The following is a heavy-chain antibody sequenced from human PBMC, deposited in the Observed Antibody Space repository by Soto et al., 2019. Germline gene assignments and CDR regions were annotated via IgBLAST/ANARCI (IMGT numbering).Heavy chain of an antibody. CDR2: ISTSTSHI. Sequence: EVHLVESGGGLVKPGGSLRLSCAVSGFAFSSCTMNWVRQAPRKGLEWVSSISTSTSHIYYADSVKGRFTISRDNAKNSLFLQMNSLRAEDTAVYYCSGCSGGACHQNYGMDVWGQGTTVTLPS. J-gene: IGHJ6*02. D-gene: IGHD2-15*01. CDR3: SGCSGGACHQNYGMDV. CDR1: GFAFSSCT. V-gene: IGHV3-21*01.